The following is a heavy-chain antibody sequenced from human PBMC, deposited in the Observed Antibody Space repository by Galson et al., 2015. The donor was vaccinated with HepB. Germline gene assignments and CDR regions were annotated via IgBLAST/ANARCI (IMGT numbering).Heavy chain of an antibody. CDR3: ARVMSSGYYPDY. CDR1: GGSISSYY. V-gene: IGHV4-59*01. Sequence: SETLSLTCTVSGGSISSYYWSWIRQPPGKGLEWIGYIYYSGSTNYNPSLKSRVTISVDTSKNQFSLKLSSVTAADTAVYYCARVMSSGYYPDYWGQGTLVTVSS. CDR2: IYYSGST. J-gene: IGHJ4*02. D-gene: IGHD3-22*01.